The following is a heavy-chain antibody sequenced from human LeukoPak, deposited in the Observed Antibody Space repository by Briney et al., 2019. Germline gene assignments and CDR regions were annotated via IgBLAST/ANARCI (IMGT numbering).Heavy chain of an antibody. CDR3: ARGDNGDYTRDFDY. CDR1: GYTFTSYA. J-gene: IGHJ4*02. CDR2: INAGNGNT. D-gene: IGHD4-17*01. V-gene: IGHV1-3*03. Sequence: ASVKVSCKASGYTFTSYAMHWVRQAPGQRLEWMGWINAGNGNTKYSQEFQGRVTITRDTSASTAYMELSSLRSEDMAVYYCARGDNGDYTRDFDYWGQGTLVTVSS.